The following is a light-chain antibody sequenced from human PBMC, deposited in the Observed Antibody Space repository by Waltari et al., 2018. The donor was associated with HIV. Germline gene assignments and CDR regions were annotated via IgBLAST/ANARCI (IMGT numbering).Light chain of an antibody. V-gene: IGLV6-57*01. J-gene: IGLJ3*02. CDR2: EDT. CDR3: QSYDTSNQGV. CDR1: SGSVASNF. Sequence: NFMLTQPHSSSESPGKTVTISCTRSSGSVASNFVQWYQQRPGRSPPPVIYEDTRRPSGVPDRFSGSIDSSSNSASLTISGLKTEDEADYYCQSYDTSNQGVFGGGTKLTVL.